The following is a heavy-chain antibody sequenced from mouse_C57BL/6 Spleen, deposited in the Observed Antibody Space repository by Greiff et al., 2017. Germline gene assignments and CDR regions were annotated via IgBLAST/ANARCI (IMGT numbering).Heavy chain of an antibody. CDR3: ARDGRYYAMDY. J-gene: IGHJ4*01. V-gene: IGHV1-50*01. Sequence: QVQLQQPGAELVKPGASVKLSCKASGYTFTSYWMQWVKQRPGQGLEWIGEIDPSDSYTNYNQKFKGKATLTVDTSSSTAYMQLSSLTSEDSAVYYCARDGRYYAMDYWGQGTSVTVSS. D-gene: IGHD2-3*01. CDR2: IDPSDSYT. CDR1: GYTFTSYW.